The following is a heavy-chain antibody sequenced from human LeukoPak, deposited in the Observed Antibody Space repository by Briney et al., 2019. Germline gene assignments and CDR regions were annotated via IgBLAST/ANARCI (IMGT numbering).Heavy chain of an antibody. CDR2: MSYDESYK. CDR3: ASARFDP. V-gene: IGHV3-30*04. CDR1: GFTFSNYA. Sequence: GGSLRLSCAASGFTFSNYAMHWVRQAPGKGLEWVAVMSYDESYKYYADSVKGRFTISRDNSKNTLYLQMNSLRAEDTAVYYCASARFDPWGQGTLVTVSS. J-gene: IGHJ5*02.